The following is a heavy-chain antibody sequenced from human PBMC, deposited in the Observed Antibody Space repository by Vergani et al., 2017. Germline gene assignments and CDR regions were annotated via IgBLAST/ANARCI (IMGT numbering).Heavy chain of an antibody. Sequence: EVQLVESGGGFVPPGGSLRLSCEASGFTFSSNDFHWVRQTAGKGLEWVSSIGVDGDRYYSDSVKGRFTISRDNGQSYLYLDMDNLRVEDTAVYFCAKEFCGTGNCYGWNHLEVWGEGTSVTVSS. CDR3: AKEFCGTGNCYGWNHLEV. CDR2: IGVDGDR. J-gene: IGHJ6*04. V-gene: IGHV3-13*01. D-gene: IGHD1-1*01. CDR1: GFTFSSND.